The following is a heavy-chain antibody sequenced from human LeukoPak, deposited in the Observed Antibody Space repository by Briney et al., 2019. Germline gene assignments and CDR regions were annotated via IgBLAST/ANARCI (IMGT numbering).Heavy chain of an antibody. CDR3: ARVSRVAAAGTGYYYGMDV. D-gene: IGHD6-13*01. J-gene: IGHJ6*02. Sequence: SETLSLTCTVSGGSISSYYWSWIRQPPGKGLEWIGYIYYSGSTNYNPSLKSRVTISVDTSKNQFSLKLSSVTAADTAAYYCARVSRVAAAGTGYYYGMDVWGQGTTVTVSS. V-gene: IGHV4-59*01. CDR1: GGSISSYY. CDR2: IYYSGST.